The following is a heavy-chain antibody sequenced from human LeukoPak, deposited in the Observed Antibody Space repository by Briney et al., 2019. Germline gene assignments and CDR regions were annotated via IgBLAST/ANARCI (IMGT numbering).Heavy chain of an antibody. CDR1: GFTFSSYA. V-gene: IGHV3-23*01. CDR3: AKELERGYSGYENYYYYGMDV. Sequence: PGGSLRLSCAASGFTFSSYAMSWVRQAPGKGLEWVSAISGSGGSTYHADSVKGRFTISRDNSKNTLYLQMNSLRAEDTAVYYCAKELERGYSGYENYYYYGMDVWGQGTTVTVSS. CDR2: ISGSGGST. D-gene: IGHD5-12*01. J-gene: IGHJ6*02.